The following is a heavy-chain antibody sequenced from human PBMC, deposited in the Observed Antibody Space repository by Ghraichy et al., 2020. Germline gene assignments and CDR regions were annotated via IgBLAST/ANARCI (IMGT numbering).Heavy chain of an antibody. J-gene: IGHJ4*02. D-gene: IGHD3-3*01. CDR1: GFTFSSYA. CDR2: ISGSGGST. V-gene: IGHV3-23*01. Sequence: GGSLRLSCAASGFTFSSYAMSWVRQAPGKGLEWVSAISGSGGSTYYADSVKGRFTISRDNSKNTLYLQMNSLRAEDTAVYYCAKAFPSEPYYDFWSGYYPSLPIFYYFDYWGQGTLVTVSS. CDR3: AKAFPSEPYYDFWSGYYPSLPIFYYFDY.